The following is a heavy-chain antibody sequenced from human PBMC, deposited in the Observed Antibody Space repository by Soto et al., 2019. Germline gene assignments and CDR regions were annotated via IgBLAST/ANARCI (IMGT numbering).Heavy chain of an antibody. CDR1: GGTFSSYA. CDR2: IIPIFGTA. D-gene: IGHD2-2*01. Sequence: SVKVSCKACGGTFSSYAISWVRQAPGQGLEWMGGIIPIFGTANYAQKFQGRVTITADKSTSTAYMELSSLRSEDTAVYYCAGGIVPAASYYYYGMDVWGQGTTVTVSS. J-gene: IGHJ6*02. CDR3: AGGIVPAASYYYYGMDV. V-gene: IGHV1-69*06.